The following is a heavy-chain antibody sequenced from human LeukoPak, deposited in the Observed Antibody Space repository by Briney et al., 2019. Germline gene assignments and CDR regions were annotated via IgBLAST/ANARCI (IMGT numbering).Heavy chain of an antibody. Sequence: GGSLRLSCAASGFTFNRYSMNWVRQAPGKGLAWVSSISTSSSYIYYADSVKGRFTISRDNSKNTLYLQMNSLRAEDTAVYYCAKNSGYSSSYYDAFDIWGQGTMVTVSS. V-gene: IGHV3-21*04. J-gene: IGHJ3*02. D-gene: IGHD6-13*01. CDR1: GFTFNRYS. CDR2: ISTSSSYI. CDR3: AKNSGYSSSYYDAFDI.